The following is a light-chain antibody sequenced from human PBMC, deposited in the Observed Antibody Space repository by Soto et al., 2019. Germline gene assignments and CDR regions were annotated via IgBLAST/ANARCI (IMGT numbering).Light chain of an antibody. V-gene: IGKV3-20*01. CDR2: GAT. CDR1: QSVNYFY. J-gene: IGKJ1*01. CDR3: HHYGSSPQT. Sequence: EIVLTQSPGTLSLSPGERATLSCRASQSVNYFYLAWYQQKPGQAPRLLLYGATSRATGIPDRFSGSGSGTDFTLTISRLEPEDFAVYYCHHYGSSPQTFGRGTKVEIK.